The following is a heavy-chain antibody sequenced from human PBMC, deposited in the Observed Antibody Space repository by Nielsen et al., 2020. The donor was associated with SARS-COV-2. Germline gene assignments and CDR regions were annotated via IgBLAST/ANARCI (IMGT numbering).Heavy chain of an antibody. J-gene: IGHJ4*02. D-gene: IGHD1-1*01. CDR3: ARAKWNWNDLDY. V-gene: IGHV1-2*06. CDR1: GYTFTGHY. Sequence: ASVQVSCKASGYTFTGHYIHWVRQAPGQGLEWMGRINPNSAGTNYAQRFKGRVTLTTDTSISTAYMDLSSLKSDDTAVYYCARAKWNWNDLDYWGQGTLVTVSS. CDR2: INPNSAGT.